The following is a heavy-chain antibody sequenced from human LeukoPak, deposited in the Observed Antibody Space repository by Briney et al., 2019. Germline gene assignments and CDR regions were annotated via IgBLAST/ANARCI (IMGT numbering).Heavy chain of an antibody. D-gene: IGHD4-17*01. CDR1: GVSFNDYY. Sequence: SETLSLTCAVSGVSFNDYYWSWVRQTPGKGLEWIGEINHSGYTNDSPSLKSRVTLSIDTSRKQFSLNPRSVTVADSGIYYCTRMTTGHDYWGQGTLVTVSS. J-gene: IGHJ4*02. CDR3: TRMTTGHDY. V-gene: IGHV4-34*01. CDR2: INHSGYT.